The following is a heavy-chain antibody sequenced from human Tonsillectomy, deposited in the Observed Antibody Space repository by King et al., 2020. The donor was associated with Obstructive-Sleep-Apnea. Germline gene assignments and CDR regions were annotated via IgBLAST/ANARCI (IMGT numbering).Heavy chain of an antibody. CDR3: AKDASALIVGATGYFDY. J-gene: IGHJ4*02. D-gene: IGHD1-26*01. V-gene: IGHV3-30*18. CDR1: GFTFNSYG. CDR2: ISYDGSNK. Sequence: HVQLVESGGGVVQPGRSLRLSCAASGFTFNSYGMHWVRQAPGKGLEWVAIISYDGSNKYYADSVKGRFTISRDNSNNTLYLQMNSLRPEDTAVYYCAKDASALIVGATGYFDYWGQGTLVTVSS.